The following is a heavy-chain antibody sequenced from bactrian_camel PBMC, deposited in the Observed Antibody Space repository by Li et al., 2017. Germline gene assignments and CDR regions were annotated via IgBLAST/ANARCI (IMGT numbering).Heavy chain of an antibody. CDR2: IGIDGRT. J-gene: IGHJ6*01. D-gene: IGHD2*01. V-gene: IGHV3S53*01. Sequence: QVQLVESGGGSVQAGGSLRLSCAASGYIYSAYCMGWFRQAPGKEREGVAAIGIDGRTKYADSVKGRFTISSDNAQSTLYLQMNSLAPEDTAMYYCATGPWCGSWATRVGSWGQGTQVTVS. CDR1: GYIYSAYC. CDR3: ATGPWCGSWATRVGS.